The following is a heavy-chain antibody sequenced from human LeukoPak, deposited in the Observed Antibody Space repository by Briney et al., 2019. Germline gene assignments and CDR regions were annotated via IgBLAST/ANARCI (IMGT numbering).Heavy chain of an antibody. J-gene: IGHJ4*02. CDR1: GFTFSNDE. V-gene: IGHV3-48*03. Sequence: GGSLRLSCAASGFTFSNDEMNWVRQAPGKGLEWVSYISSSGSTTFYADSVKGRFTISRDNAKNSLFLQMNSLRAEDTAVYYCAKRDYSNSPDFDYWGQGTLVTVSS. CDR3: AKRDYSNSPDFDY. D-gene: IGHD6-6*01. CDR2: ISSSGSTT.